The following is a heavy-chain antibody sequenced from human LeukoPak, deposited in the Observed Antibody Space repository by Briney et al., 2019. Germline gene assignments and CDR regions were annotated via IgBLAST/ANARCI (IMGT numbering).Heavy chain of an antibody. CDR1: GFIFDDYA. Sequence: GGSLRLSCAGSGFIFDDYAMHWVRQAPGKALEWVSSINWNSDSIAYADSVKGRFTISRDNAKNSLYLQMNSLKGDDTALYYCAKGGRIDNYYYMDVWGRGTTVTISS. CDR2: INWNSDSI. CDR3: AKGGRIDNYYYMDV. J-gene: IGHJ6*03. D-gene: IGHD3-16*02. V-gene: IGHV3-9*01.